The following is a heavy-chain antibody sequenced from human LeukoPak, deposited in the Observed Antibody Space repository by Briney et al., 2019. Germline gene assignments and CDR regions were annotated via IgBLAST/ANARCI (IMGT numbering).Heavy chain of an antibody. D-gene: IGHD4-11*01. V-gene: IGHV3-23*01. CDR3: AITGVRDFDS. J-gene: IGHJ4*02. CDR2: ITSGSGST. CDR1: GFTFSSST. Sequence: GGSLRLSCAASGFTFSSSTMTWVRQAPGKGLEWVSSITSGSGSTYHADSVKGRFTISRDNSKNPVFLQMNSLRAEDTAIYYCAITGVRDFDSWGQGTLVTVSS.